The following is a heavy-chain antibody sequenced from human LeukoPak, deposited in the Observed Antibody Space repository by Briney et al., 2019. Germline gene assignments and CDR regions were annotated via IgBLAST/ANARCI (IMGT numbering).Heavy chain of an antibody. V-gene: IGHV3-23*01. J-gene: IGHJ4*02. CDR3: AKDHKYCSGGSCYPGVEQN. D-gene: IGHD2-15*01. CDR2: ISGSGGST. CDR1: GFTFSSYA. Sequence: GGSLRLSCAASGFTFSSYAMSWVRQAPGKGLEWVSAISGSGGSTYYADSVKGRFTISRDNSKNTLYLQMNSLRAEDTAVYYCAKDHKYCSGGSCYPGVEQNWGQGTLVTVSS.